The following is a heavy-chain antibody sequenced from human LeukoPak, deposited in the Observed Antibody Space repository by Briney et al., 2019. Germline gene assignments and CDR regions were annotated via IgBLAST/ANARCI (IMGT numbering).Heavy chain of an antibody. J-gene: IGHJ4*02. D-gene: IGHD3-3*01. Sequence: SETLSLTCTVSGGSISSSSYYWGWIRQPPGKRLEWIGSIYYSGSTYYNPSLKSRVTISVDTSKSQFSLRLTSVTAADTAVYYCARHVRFLEWLSSYYFDYWGQGTLVTVSS. V-gene: IGHV4-39*01. CDR2: IYYSGST. CDR1: GGSISSSSYY. CDR3: ARHVRFLEWLSSYYFDY.